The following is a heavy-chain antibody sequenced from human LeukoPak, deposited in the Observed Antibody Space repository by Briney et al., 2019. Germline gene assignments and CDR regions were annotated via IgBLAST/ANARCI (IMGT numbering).Heavy chain of an antibody. CDR1: GGSISSYC. J-gene: IGHJ3*02. CDR3: ARDRYYDILTGYPQAFDI. Sequence: SETLSLTCTVSGGSISSYCWSWIRQPPGKGLEWIGYIYDSESTNYNPSLKSRVTILTDTSKNQFSLKLSSVTAADTAVYYCARDRYYDILTGYPQAFDIRGQGTMVTVSS. D-gene: IGHD3-9*01. CDR2: IYDSEST. V-gene: IGHV4-59*12.